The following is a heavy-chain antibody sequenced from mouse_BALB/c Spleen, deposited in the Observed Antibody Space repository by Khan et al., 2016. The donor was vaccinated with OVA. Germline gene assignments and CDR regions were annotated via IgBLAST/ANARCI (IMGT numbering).Heavy chain of an antibody. CDR1: GYTFTNYG. CDR3: ARRFRTAYPLYYYPMDY. J-gene: IGHJ4*01. Sequence: QIQLVQSGPELKKPGETVKISCKASGYTFTNYGVNWVKQAPGKGLKWMGGINTNIGEPTYAEEFKGRFDFSLETSATTAFLQINNLKNEDTATYFCARRFRTAYPLYYYPMDYWGQGTSVTVSS. CDR2: INTNIGEP. V-gene: IGHV9-3*02. D-gene: IGHD1-2*01.